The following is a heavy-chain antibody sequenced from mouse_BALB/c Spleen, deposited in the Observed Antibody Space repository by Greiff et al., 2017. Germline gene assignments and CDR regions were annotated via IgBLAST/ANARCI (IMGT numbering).Heavy chain of an antibody. CDR1: GFTFSSYT. J-gene: IGHJ2*01. CDR3: ARQDYRYYYFDY. D-gene: IGHD2-14*01. V-gene: IGHV5-12-2*01. CDR2: ISNGGGST. Sequence: EVKLVESGGGLVQPGGSLKLSCAASGFTFSSYTMSWVRQTPEKRLEWVAYISNGGGSTYYPDTVKGRFTISRDNAKNTLYLQMSSLKSEDTAMYYCARQDYRYYYFDYWGQGTTLTVSS.